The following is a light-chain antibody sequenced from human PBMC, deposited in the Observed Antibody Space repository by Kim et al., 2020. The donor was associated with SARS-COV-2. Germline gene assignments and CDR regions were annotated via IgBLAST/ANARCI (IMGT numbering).Light chain of an antibody. CDR1: QNIRNY. V-gene: IGKV1-33*01. Sequence: ASVGDRVTITCQASQNIRNYLNWYQQKPGKAPKLLIYEASNLQTGVPSRFSGSGSGTDFTLTIRSLQPEDIATYYCQQCNSVPLTFGGGTKVDIK. CDR3: QQCNSVPLT. J-gene: IGKJ4*01. CDR2: EAS.